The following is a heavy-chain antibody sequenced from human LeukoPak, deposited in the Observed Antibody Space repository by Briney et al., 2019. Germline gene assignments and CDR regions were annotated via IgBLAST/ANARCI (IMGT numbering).Heavy chain of an antibody. D-gene: IGHD3-16*02. J-gene: IGHJ4*02. CDR3: AKDSPYDYVWGSYRNPFAPFRY. CDR2: IGGGGGNT. V-gene: IGHV3-23*01. CDR1: GFTFSNYA. Sequence: GGSLRLSCAASGFTFSNYAMSWVRQALGKGREWVSVIGGGGGNTYYADSVKGRFTISRDKTKNTRYWQRKSLRDEDTAVYYCAKDSPYDYVWGSYRNPFAPFRYWGQGTLVTVSS.